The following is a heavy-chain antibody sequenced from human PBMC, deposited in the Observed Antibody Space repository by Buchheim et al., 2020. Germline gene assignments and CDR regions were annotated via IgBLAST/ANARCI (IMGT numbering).Heavy chain of an antibody. V-gene: IGHV4-59*01. J-gene: IGHJ4*02. CDR3: TRGQRGGATH. Sequence: QVQLQESGPGLVKPSETLSLTCTVSGGSISTYYWSWIRQPPGKGLEWNGYIYNSGSTNYSPSPKSRVTISVDTSKNQFPFNLSAVTAADTAVYCCTRGQRGGATHWGQGTL. CDR2: IYNSGST. CDR1: GGSISTYY. D-gene: IGHD1-26*01.